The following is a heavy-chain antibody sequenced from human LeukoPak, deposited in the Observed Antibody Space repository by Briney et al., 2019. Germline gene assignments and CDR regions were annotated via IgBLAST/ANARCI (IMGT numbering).Heavy chain of an antibody. CDR2: ISGYNGNT. J-gene: IGHJ4*02. Sequence: ASVKVSCKASGYTFTSYGISWVRQAPGQGLEWMGWISGYNGNTNYAQKLQGRVTMTTDTSTSTAYMELRSLRSDDTAVYYCALLGYCSGGNCYPIDHWGQGTLVTVSS. CDR3: ALLGYCSGGNCYPIDH. CDR1: GYTFTSYG. V-gene: IGHV1-18*01. D-gene: IGHD2-15*01.